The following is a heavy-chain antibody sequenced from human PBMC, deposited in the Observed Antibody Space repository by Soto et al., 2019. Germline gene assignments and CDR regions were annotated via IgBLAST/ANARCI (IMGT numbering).Heavy chain of an antibody. CDR1: VLPFSSYA. Sequence: GSLRLSGAASVLPFSSYAMSWVRQSPEGGLEWVAAISGGGNDRYYADFVQGRFTFSRDNSRNILYLHMNSLRADDTAMYFCARSLFMVAPDSEPFDYWGQGTLVTVSS. J-gene: IGHJ4*02. CDR3: ARSLFMVAPDSEPFDY. V-gene: IGHV3-23*01. D-gene: IGHD3-22*01. CDR2: ISGGGNDR.